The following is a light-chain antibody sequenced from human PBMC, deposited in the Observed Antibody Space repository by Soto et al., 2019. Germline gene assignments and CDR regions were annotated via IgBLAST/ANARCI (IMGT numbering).Light chain of an antibody. CDR3: CSYTSSSTHV. CDR1: SSDVGGYNF. V-gene: IGLV2-14*03. CDR2: DVN. Sequence: QSALTQPASVSGSPGQSITISCTGTSSDVGGYNFVSWYEQHPGKVPKLMIFDVNRRPSGVSDRFSGSKSGNTASLTISGLQAEDEGDYYCCSYTSSSTHVFGSGTKLTVL. J-gene: IGLJ1*01.